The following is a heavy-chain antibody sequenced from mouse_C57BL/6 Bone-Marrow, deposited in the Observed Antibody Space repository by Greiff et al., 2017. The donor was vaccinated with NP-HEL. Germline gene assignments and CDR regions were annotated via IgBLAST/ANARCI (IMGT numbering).Heavy chain of an antibody. CDR2: INPNNGGT. CDR1: GYTFTDYN. V-gene: IGHV1-18*01. D-gene: IGHD1-1*02. Sequence: VQLQQSGPELVKPGASVKIPCKASGYTFTDYNMDWVKQSHGKSLEWIGDINPNNGGTIYNQKFKGKATLTVDKSSSTAYMELRSLTSEDTAVYYCARRGSYSLYFDVWGTGTTVTVSS. CDR3: ARRGSYSLYFDV. J-gene: IGHJ1*03.